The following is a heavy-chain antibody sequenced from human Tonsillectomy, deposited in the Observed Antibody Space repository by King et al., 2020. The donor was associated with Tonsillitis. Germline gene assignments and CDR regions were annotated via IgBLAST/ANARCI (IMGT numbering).Heavy chain of an antibody. J-gene: IGHJ6*02. CDR3: ARGMEGLDV. V-gene: IGHV1-8*01. CDR2: MNPESGNT. CDR1: GNTFTSYD. Sequence: QLVQSGAEVKKPGASVKVSCRASGNTFTSYDFTWVRQATGQGLEWMGWMNPESGNTGYAQKFQGRVSMTRNTSIRTAYMELSSLRSEDTAVYYCARGMEGLDVWGQGTTVTVSS. D-gene: IGHD3-3*01.